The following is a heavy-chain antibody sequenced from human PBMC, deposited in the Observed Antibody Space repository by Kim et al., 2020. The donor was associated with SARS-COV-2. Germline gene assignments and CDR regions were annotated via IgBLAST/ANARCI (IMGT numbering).Heavy chain of an antibody. CDR2: ISAYNGNT. CDR3: ARVRRVRGVIIMTDAFDI. D-gene: IGHD3-10*01. Sequence: ASVKVSCKASGYTFTSYGISWVRQAPGQGLEWMGWISAYNGNTNYAQKLQGRVTMTTDTSTSTAYMELRSLRSDDTAVYYCARVRRVRGVIIMTDAFDIWGQGTMVTVSS. V-gene: IGHV1-18*01. J-gene: IGHJ3*02. CDR1: GYTFTSYG.